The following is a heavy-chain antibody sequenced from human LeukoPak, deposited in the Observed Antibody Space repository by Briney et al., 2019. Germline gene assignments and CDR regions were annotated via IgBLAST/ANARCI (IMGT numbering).Heavy chain of an antibody. Sequence: GASVKVSCKASGYTFTGYYMHWVRQAPGQGLEWMGWINPNSGGTNYAQKFQGRVTMTRDTSISTAYMELSRLRSDDTAVYYCARANAEYSSGWYGNYWGQGTLVTVSS. CDR3: ARANAEYSSGWYGNY. J-gene: IGHJ4*02. D-gene: IGHD6-19*01. CDR2: INPNSGGT. V-gene: IGHV1-2*02. CDR1: GYTFTGYY.